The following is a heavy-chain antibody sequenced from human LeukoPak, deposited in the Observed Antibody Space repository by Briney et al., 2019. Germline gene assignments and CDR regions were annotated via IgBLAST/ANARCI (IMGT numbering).Heavy chain of an antibody. CDR2: ISGSGGTT. D-gene: IGHD2-8*02. V-gene: IGHV3-23*01. CDR3: AKDGQVNQADRLFTD. J-gene: IGHJ4*02. Sequence: QPGGSLRLSCAASGFTFSSYAMSWVRQAPGKGLEWVSVISGSGGTTHYADSVKGRFTISRDNSKNTLYLQMNSLRGEDTAVYYCAKDGQVNQADRLFTDWGQGTLVIVSS. CDR1: GFTFSSYA.